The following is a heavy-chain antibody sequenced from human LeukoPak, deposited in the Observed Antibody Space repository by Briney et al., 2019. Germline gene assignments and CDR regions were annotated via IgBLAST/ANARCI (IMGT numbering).Heavy chain of an antibody. CDR3: ATKVMSGSYWGAFDI. D-gene: IGHD1-26*01. CDR2: IDTSGNT. CDR1: GGSISSFY. V-gene: IGHV4-4*07. Sequence: PSETLSLTRTVSGGSISSFYWSWIRQPAGKGLEWIGRIDTSGNTNYNPSLKSRVTVSVDRSKNQFSLKLSSVTVADTAVYYCATKVMSGSYWGAFDIWGQGTLVTVSS. J-gene: IGHJ3*02.